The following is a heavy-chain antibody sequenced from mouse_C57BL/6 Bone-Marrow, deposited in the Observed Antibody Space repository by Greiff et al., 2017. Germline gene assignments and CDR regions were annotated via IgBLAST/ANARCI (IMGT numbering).Heavy chain of an antibody. V-gene: IGHV5-4*01. CDR3: ARDPHYYGSSYDFDY. D-gene: IGHD1-1*01. CDR1: GFTFSSYA. Sequence: EVQLVESGGGLVKPGGSLKLSCAASGFTFSSYAMSWVRQTPEKRLEWVATISDGGSYTYYPDNVKGRFTISRDNAKNNLYLQMSQLKSEDTAMYYCARDPHYYGSSYDFDYWGQGTTLTVSS. J-gene: IGHJ2*01. CDR2: ISDGGSYT.